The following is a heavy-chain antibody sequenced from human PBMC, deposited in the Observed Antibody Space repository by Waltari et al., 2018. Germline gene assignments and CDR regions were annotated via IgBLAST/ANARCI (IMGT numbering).Heavy chain of an antibody. J-gene: IGHJ4*02. CDR3: AKEGNVVVVPAAIVDY. Sequence: QVHLVESGGGVVQPGGSLRLSCAASGFTFTSYGIHWVRQAPGRGRGWVAFISFDGSNRYYADSLKGRFTSSRDNNENTLYLQMSSLRAEDTAVYYCAKEGNVVVVPAAIVDYWGQGTLVTVSS. CDR1: GFTFTSYG. D-gene: IGHD2-2*01. CDR2: ISFDGSNR. V-gene: IGHV3-30*02.